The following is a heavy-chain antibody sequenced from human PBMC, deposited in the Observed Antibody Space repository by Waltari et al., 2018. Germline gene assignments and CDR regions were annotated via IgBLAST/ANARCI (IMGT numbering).Heavy chain of an antibody. CDR1: GGSISSSSHY. J-gene: IGHJ5*02. CDR2: IYYSGRT. CDR3: ARDSEGGSYLGWFDP. D-gene: IGHD1-26*01. V-gene: IGHV4-39*07. Sequence: QLQLQESGPGLVKPSETLSLTCTVSGGSISSSSHYWGWIRQPPGQGLEWIGSIYYSGRTYNNPSLKSRVTISVDTSKNQFSLKLSAVTAADTAVYYCARDSEGGSYLGWFDPWGQGTLVTVSS.